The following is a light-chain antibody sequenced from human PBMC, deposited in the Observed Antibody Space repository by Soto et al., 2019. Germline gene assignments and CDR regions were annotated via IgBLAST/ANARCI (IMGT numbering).Light chain of an antibody. CDR1: QSVSSSY. J-gene: IGKJ4*01. CDR3: QQYGSSPPLT. Sequence: ILLTQSPCTLSLSPGERATLSCRASQSVSSSYLAWYQKKPGQAPRLLLYGASSRATGIPDRFSGSGPGTDLTLTISRLETEDFAVYYCQQYGSSPPLTFGGGTKVDIK. V-gene: IGKV3-20*01. CDR2: GAS.